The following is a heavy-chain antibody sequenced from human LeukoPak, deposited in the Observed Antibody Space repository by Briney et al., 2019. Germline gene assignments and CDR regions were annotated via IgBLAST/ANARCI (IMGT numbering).Heavy chain of an antibody. J-gene: IGHJ4*02. CDR3: ARIAGYRSGGSCYSPIDY. V-gene: IGHV5-51*01. Sequence: GESLKISCKGSGYSFTSYWIGWVRQMPGKGLEWMGIIYPGDSDTRYSPSFQGQVTISADKSISTAYLQWSSLKASDTAMYYCARIAGYRSGGSCYSPIDYWGQGTLVTVSS. CDR1: GYSFTSYW. D-gene: IGHD2-15*01. CDR2: IYPGDSDT.